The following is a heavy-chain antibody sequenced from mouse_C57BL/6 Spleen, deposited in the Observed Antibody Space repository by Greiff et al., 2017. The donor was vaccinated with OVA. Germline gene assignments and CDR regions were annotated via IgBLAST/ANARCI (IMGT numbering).Heavy chain of an antibody. CDR1: GFSLTSYG. D-gene: IGHD2-4*01. Sequence: VKLVESGPGLVQPSQSLSITCTVSGFSLTSYGVHWVRQSPGKGLEWLGVIWSGGSTDYNAAFISRLSISKDNSKSQVFFKMNSLQADDTAIYYCASLYDYDEDFDYWGQGTTLTVSS. CDR2: IWSGGST. CDR3: ASLYDYDEDFDY. V-gene: IGHV2-2*01. J-gene: IGHJ2*01.